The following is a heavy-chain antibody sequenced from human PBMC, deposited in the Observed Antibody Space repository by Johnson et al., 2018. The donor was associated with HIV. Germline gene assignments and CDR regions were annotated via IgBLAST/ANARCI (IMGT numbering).Heavy chain of an antibody. V-gene: IGHV3-33*08. CDR1: GFTFSSHG. J-gene: IGHJ3*02. CDR3: TNALLILVVPAATHAFDI. D-gene: IGHD2-2*01. CDR2: IWYDGGNK. Sequence: QVRLVESGGGVVQPGRSLRLSCAASGFTFSSHGMHWVRQAPGKGLEWVAVIWYDGGNKYYADSVKGRFTISRDNSKNTVYLQMNSLKTEETAVYYCTNALLILVVPAATHAFDIWGQGTMFTVSS.